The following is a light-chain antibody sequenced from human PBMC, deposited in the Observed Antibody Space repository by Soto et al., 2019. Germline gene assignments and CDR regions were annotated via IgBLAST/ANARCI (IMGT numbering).Light chain of an antibody. J-gene: IGKJ1*01. CDR1: ESVASNY. V-gene: IGKV3-20*01. Sequence: EIVLTQSPGTLSLSPGERATLSCRASESVASNYLAWYQHKPGQAPRLLFFGASNRATAIPDRFSGSGSGTDFTLTISRVEPEDFAVYYCQQYGSSGTFGQGTKVDIK. CDR2: GAS. CDR3: QQYGSSGT.